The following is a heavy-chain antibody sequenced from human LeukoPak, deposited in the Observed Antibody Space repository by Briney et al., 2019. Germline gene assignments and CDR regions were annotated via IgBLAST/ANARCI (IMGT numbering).Heavy chain of an antibody. D-gene: IGHD3-10*01. V-gene: IGHV3-66*01. CDR3: LKDFGDGYRDY. CDR1: GFTVSTNY. CDR2: FFLNCNT. J-gene: IGHJ4*02. Sequence: GGALRLSYAVSGFTVSTNYMGWVRQAPGKGLEWVSLFFLNCNTYYPEYVMGRFSFSRYSSKNSLYLLINNLRSDDTAVCYSLKDFGDGYRDYWGQGTLATVSS.